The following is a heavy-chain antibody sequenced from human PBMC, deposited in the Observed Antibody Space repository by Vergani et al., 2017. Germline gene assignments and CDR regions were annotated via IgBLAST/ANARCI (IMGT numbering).Heavy chain of an antibody. CDR3: ARVMYRDEASTGYRLEGMDI. Sequence: QVHLNEAGPGLVKPSQTLSLTCTVSGGSFNTYYWSWIRQSPGKGLEWFGYIYSTGSTNYNPSLHSRVTMSVDTSKNQFSLKLRSVTAADTAVYFCARVMYRDEASTGYRLEGMDIWGQGTTVTISS. CDR2: IYSTGST. D-gene: IGHD3-9*01. V-gene: IGHV4-59*13. J-gene: IGHJ6*02. CDR1: GGSFNTYY.